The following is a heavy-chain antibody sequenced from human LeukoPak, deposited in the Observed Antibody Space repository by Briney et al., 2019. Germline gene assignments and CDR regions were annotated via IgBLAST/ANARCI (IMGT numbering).Heavy chain of an antibody. D-gene: IGHD4-17*01. J-gene: IGHJ4*02. CDR1: GGSISSGSYY. CDR2: IYTSGST. V-gene: IGHV4-61*02. Sequence: SQTLSLTCTVSGGSISSGSYYWSWIRQPAGKGLEWIGRIYTSGSTNYNPSLKSRVTISVDTSKNQFSLKLSSVTAADTAVYYCARGDYGDYPYYFDYWGQGTLVTVSS. CDR3: ARGDYGDYPYYFDY.